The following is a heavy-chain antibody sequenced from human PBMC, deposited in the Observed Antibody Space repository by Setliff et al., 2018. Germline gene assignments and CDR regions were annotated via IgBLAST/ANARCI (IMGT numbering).Heavy chain of an antibody. V-gene: IGHV3-48*03. D-gene: IGHD4-17*01. CDR1: GFTFSSYE. J-gene: IGHJ4*02. Sequence: GGSLRLSCAASGFTFSSYEMNWVRQAPGKGLEWVSYISRSGDNIYYGDSVKGRFTISRDNAKNSLYLQMNSLRVGDTAVYYCARNYGDYDYWGQGTLVTVSS. CDR2: ISRSGDNI. CDR3: ARNYGDYDY.